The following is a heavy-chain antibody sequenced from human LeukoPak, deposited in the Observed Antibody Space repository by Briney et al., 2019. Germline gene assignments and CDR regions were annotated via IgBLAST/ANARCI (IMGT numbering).Heavy chain of an antibody. CDR1: GYTFTSYG. V-gene: IGHV1-18*01. CDR3: ARAHGRLLWFGELSGY. Sequence: ASVNVSCKASGYTFTSYGISWVRQAPGQGLEWMGWISAYNGNTNYAQKLQGRVTMTTDTSTSTAYMELRSLRSDDTAVYYCARAHGRLLWFGELSGYWGQGTLVTVSS. CDR2: ISAYNGNT. J-gene: IGHJ4*02. D-gene: IGHD3-10*01.